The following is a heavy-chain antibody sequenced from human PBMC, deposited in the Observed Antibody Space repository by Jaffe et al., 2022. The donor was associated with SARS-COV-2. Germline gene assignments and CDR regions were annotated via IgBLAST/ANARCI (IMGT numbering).Heavy chain of an antibody. D-gene: IGHD2-15*01. V-gene: IGHV1-3*01. CDR1: GYTFTNYA. J-gene: IGHJ6*03. Sequence: QVQLVQSGAEVKKPGASVQVSCKPSGYTFTNYAMHWVRQAPGQRLEWMGWINAGNGNTQYSQKFQGRVTITRDTSASTAYMELSSLRSEDTAVYYCARGRDYCSGSSTCYEGYYYYMDVWGKGTTVTVSS. CDR3: ARGRDYCSGSSTCYEGYYYYMDV. CDR2: INAGNGNT.